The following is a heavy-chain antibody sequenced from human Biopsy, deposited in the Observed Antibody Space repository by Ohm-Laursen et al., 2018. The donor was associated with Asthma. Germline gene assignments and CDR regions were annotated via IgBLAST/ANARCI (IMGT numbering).Heavy chain of an antibody. Sequence: SVKVSCKTSGYAFNSAGITWVRQAPGQGLEWMGWISVYNGNTKVAQKLQDRVTMIKDTSTSTAYMELRSLRSDDTAVYFCARAVDYSHYYGIDVWGQGTTVTVS. CDR2: ISVYNGNT. J-gene: IGHJ6*02. CDR3: ARAVDYSHYYGIDV. V-gene: IGHV1-18*01. CDR1: GYAFNSAG. D-gene: IGHD3-10*01.